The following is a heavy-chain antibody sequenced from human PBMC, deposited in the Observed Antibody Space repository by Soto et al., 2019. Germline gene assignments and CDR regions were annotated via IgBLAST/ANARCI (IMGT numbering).Heavy chain of an antibody. CDR1: GFTFSSYA. CDR3: AKDRALAYITCYDGHFDY. J-gene: IGHJ4*02. D-gene: IGHD5-12*01. V-gene: IGHV3-23*01. Sequence: GGSLRLSCEASGFTFSSYAMSWVRQAPGKGLEWVSAISGSGGSTYYADSVKGRFTISRDNSKNTLYLQMNSLRAEDTAVYDCAKDRALAYITCYDGHFDYWGQGTLVTVSS. CDR2: ISGSGGST.